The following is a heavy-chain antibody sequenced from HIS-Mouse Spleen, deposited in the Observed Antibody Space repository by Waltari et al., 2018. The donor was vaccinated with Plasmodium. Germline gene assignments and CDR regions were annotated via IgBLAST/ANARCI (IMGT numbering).Heavy chain of an antibody. CDR3: AKDRRSSSWYVDY. V-gene: IGHV3-30*18. D-gene: IGHD6-13*01. CDR2: ISYDGSNK. J-gene: IGHJ4*02. Sequence: QVQLVESGGGVVQHGRSLRLSCAASGFTFSSYGMHWVRQAPGKGLEWVAVISYDGSNKYYADSVKGRFTSSRDNYQNTLYLQMNSLRAEDTAVYYCAKDRRSSSWYVDYWGQGTLVTVSS. CDR1: GFTFSSYG.